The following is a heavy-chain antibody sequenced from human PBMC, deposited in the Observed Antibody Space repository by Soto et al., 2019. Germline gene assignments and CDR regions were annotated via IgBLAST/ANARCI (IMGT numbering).Heavy chain of an antibody. CDR2: ISYDGSNK. Sequence: QVQLVESGGGMVQPGRSLRLSCAASGFTFSSYGMHWVRQAPGKGLEWVAVISYDGSNKYYADSVKGRFTISRDNSKNTLYLQMNSLRAEDTAVYYCAKDNVWGGYSYGQDPTFDYWGQGTLVTVSS. CDR3: AKDNVWGGYSYGQDPTFDY. D-gene: IGHD5-18*01. CDR1: GFTFSSYG. J-gene: IGHJ4*02. V-gene: IGHV3-30*18.